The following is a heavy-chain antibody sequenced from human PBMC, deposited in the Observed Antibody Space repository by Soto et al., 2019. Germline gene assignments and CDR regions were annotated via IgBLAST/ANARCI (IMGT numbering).Heavy chain of an antibody. D-gene: IGHD1-1*01. Sequence: SETLSLTCTASGASISGFDWSWIRKSAGKGQEWIGRIHAPGTTDYNPSLKSRVMMSVDTPKKQCSLKLRSVTAADTAVYYCVRDGTKTVRDWFDPWGQGILVTVSS. CDR1: GASISGFD. V-gene: IGHV4-4*07. CDR3: VRDGTKTVRDWFDP. CDR2: IHAPGTT. J-gene: IGHJ5*02.